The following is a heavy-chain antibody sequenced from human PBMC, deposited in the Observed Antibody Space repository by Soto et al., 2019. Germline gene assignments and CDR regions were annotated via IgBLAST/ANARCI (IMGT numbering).Heavy chain of an antibody. CDR3: ARDANNRDSTVYYDVFDS. J-gene: IGHJ3*02. V-gene: IGHV3-7*05. D-gene: IGHD3-22*01. Sequence: DVQLMESGGGLVQPGGSLRLSCAASGFTFENYWMTWVRQAPGKGLEWVANIRKDGTQEHYVDSVEGRFSVSRDNARASLYLQMNSLRIEDTAVYYCARDANNRDSTVYYDVFDSWGQGTMVTVSP. CDR1: GFTFENYW. CDR2: IRKDGTQE.